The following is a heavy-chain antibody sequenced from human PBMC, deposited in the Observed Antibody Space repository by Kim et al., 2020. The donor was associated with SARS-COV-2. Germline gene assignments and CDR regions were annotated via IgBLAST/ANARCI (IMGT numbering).Heavy chain of an antibody. V-gene: IGHV3-30*04. CDR1: GFTFSSYA. CDR3: ARDQGSSTFFLYYYYGMDV. J-gene: IGHJ6*02. Sequence: GGSLRLSCAASGFTFSSYAMHWVRQAPGKGLEWVAVISYDGSNKYYVDSVKGRFIISRDNSKNTLYLQMNSLRAEDTAVYYCARDQGSSTFFLYYYYGMDVWGQGTTVTVSS. D-gene: IGHD2-2*01. CDR2: ISYDGSNK.